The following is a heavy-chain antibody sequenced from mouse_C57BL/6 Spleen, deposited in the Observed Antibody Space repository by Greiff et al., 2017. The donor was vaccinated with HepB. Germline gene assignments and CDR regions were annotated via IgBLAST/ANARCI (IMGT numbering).Heavy chain of an antibody. CDR3: ARDVYGNSYFDY. J-gene: IGHJ2*01. CDR1: GFTFSSYA. CDR2: ISDGGSYT. D-gene: IGHD2-1*01. V-gene: IGHV5-4*01. Sequence: EVKLVESGGGLVKPGGSLKLSCAASGFTFSSYAMSWVRQTPEKRLEWVATISDGGSYTYYPDNVKGRFTISRDNAKNNLYLQMSHLKSEDTAMYYCARDVYGNSYFDYWGQGTTHTVSS.